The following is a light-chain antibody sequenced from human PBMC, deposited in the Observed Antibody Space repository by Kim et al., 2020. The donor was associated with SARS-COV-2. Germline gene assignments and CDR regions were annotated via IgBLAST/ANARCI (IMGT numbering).Light chain of an antibody. J-gene: IGKJ4*01. CDR2: DAS. Sequence: DIQMTQSPTSLSASVGDRVTLTCQASQDISFYLNWYQQRPGKAPKLLIFDASKLEPGVPSRFSGSGSGTDFNLIINSLQPEDFATYICEQFESLPLTFVGGTKMDIK. CDR1: QDISFY. V-gene: IGKV1-33*01. CDR3: EQFESLPLT.